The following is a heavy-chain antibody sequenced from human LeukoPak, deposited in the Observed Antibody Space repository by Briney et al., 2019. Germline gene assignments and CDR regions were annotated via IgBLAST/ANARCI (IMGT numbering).Heavy chain of an antibody. J-gene: IGHJ4*02. V-gene: IGHV1-2*04. CDR3: ARAPSYYDYVWGSYRSMSYFDY. D-gene: IGHD3-16*02. Sequence: GASVKVSCKASGYTFTGYYMHWVRQAPGQGLKWMGWINPNSGGTNYAQKFQGWVTMTRDTSISTAYMELSRLRSDDTAVYYCARAPSYYDYVWGSYRSMSYFDYWGQGTLVTVSS. CDR1: GYTFTGYY. CDR2: INPNSGGT.